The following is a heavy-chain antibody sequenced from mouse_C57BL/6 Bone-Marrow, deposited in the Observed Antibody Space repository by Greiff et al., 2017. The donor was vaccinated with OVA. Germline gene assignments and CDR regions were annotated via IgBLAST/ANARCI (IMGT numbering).Heavy chain of an antibody. CDR2: IDPATGGT. Sequence: QVQLQQSGAELVRPGASVTLSCKASGYTFTDYEMSWKQTPVQGLEWIGAIDPATGGTAYNQKFKGKAILTADNSSSTAYMELRSLTSEDSAVYYCTGAGLMVTYWYFDVWGTGTTVTVSS. V-gene: IGHV1-15*01. CDR3: TGAGLMVTYWYFDV. J-gene: IGHJ1*03. CDR1: GYTFTDYE. D-gene: IGHD2-3*01.